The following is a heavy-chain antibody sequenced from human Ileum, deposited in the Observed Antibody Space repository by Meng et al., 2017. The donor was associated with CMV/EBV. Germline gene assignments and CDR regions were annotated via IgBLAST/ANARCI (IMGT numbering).Heavy chain of an antibody. D-gene: IGHD2-15*01. V-gene: IGHV3-48*03. J-gene: IGHJ6*02. CDR3: ARSQGRYCSGGSCYGTSYYYGMDV. Sequence: GGPLRLSCAASRFTFSNYEMNWVRQAPGKGLEWVSYISSSGSTIYYADSVKGRFTISRDNAKNSLHLQMNSLRVEDTAVYYCARSQGRYCSGGSCYGTSYYYGMDVWGQGTTVTVSS. CDR2: ISSSGSTI. CDR1: RFTFSNYE.